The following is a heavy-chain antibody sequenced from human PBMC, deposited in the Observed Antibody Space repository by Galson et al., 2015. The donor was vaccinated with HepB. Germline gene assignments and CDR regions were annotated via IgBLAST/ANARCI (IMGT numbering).Heavy chain of an antibody. J-gene: IGHJ2*01. CDR2: LYTGGTT. Sequence: SLRLSCAASGFTVSSNYMSWVRQAPGKGLEWVSVLYTGGTTYYADFVKGRFAISRDNSKNSLYLQMNSLRAEDTAVYYCASGSSWGLGDFDLWGRGTLVTVSS. D-gene: IGHD2-2*01. V-gene: IGHV3-53*01. CDR1: GFTVSSNY. CDR3: ASGSSWGLGDFDL.